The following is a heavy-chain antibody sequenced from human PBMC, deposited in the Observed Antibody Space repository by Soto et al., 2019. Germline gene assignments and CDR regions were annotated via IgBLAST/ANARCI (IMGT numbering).Heavy chain of an antibody. Sequence: GGSLRLSCAVSGFTFTSYWMHWVRQAPGKGLEWVSGINDDGGGTNYADSVKGRFTISRDNSKNTLYLQMNSLRAEDTAVYYCANGCGGTCYSRIHYWGQGTLVTVSS. CDR3: ANGCGGTCYSRIHY. CDR1: GFTFTSYW. CDR2: INDDGGGT. D-gene: IGHD2-15*01. J-gene: IGHJ4*02. V-gene: IGHV3-74*01.